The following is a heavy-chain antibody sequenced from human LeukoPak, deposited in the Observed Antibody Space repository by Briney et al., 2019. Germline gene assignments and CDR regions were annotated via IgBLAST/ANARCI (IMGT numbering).Heavy chain of an antibody. CDR1: GGSITSKH. J-gene: IGHJ4*02. Sequence: SETLSLTCTVSGGSITSKHWSWIRQPAGKGLEWIGRMYITGSTNYNPALESRVTMSVDTSKNQLSLKLTSVTAADTAIYYCAGQPRVASYFDSWGQGSLVTVSS. CDR2: MYITGST. V-gene: IGHV4-4*07. D-gene: IGHD2-15*01. CDR3: AGQPRVASYFDS.